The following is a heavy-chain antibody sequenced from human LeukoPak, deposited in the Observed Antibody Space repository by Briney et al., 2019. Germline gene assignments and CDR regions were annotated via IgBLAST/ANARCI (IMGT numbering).Heavy chain of an antibody. Sequence: PSETLSLTCAVYGWSFNDYYWNWIRQPPGKGLEWVGEINARGDTKFNPSLKSRVTISVDTSKSQFSLTLTSMIAADTAVYYCARGQVPAARGYNWFDPWGQGALVTVSS. J-gene: IGHJ5*02. D-gene: IGHD2-2*01. CDR3: ARGQVPAARGYNWFDP. V-gene: IGHV4-34*01. CDR1: GWSFNDYY. CDR2: INARGDT.